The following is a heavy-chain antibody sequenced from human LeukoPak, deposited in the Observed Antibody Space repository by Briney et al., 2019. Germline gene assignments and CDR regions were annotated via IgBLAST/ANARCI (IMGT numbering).Heavy chain of an antibody. J-gene: IGHJ4*02. CDR1: GFIPSSYG. CDR3: ARGLSGYASSLGY. CDR2: ISHDGTNK. D-gene: IGHD6-6*01. V-gene: IGHV3-30*03. Sequence: GGSLRLSCAASGFIPSSYGIHWVRQAPGKGLEWVAVISHDGTNKYYADSVKGRFTISRDNSKNTLFLQINSLRPEDTAVYYCARGLSGYASSLGYWGQGTLVTVSA.